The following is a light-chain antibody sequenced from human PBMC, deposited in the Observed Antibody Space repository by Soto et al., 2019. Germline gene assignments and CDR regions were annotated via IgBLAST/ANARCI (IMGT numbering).Light chain of an antibody. V-gene: IGKV3-20*01. CDR1: QNLAGNY. J-gene: IGKJ5*01. CDR3: HQYVPSPT. Sequence: EIVLTQSRGTMSLSAVAIAKNSCMASQNLAGNYLAWYQQKPGQAPRLLISGASTRAAGIPDRFSGSGSGTEFTLSICGLETEAFAVYHCHQYVPSPTCSRGTRLEIK. CDR2: GAS.